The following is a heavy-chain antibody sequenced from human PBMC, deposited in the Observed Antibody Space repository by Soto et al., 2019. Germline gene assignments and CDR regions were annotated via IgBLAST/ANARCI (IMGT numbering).Heavy chain of an antibody. V-gene: IGHV5-51*01. CDR3: ARHGGRYSSSWSRHFDY. D-gene: IGHD6-13*01. J-gene: IGHJ4*02. CDR2: IYSDDSDS. Sequence: GESLKISCKAYGYRFNTYWIAWVRQMPGKGLEWMGIIYSDDSDSRDSPSFQGDITISVDKSTTTAYLEWSSLKASDTAVYYCARHGGRYSSSWSRHFDYWGQGTLVTVSS. CDR1: GYRFNTYW.